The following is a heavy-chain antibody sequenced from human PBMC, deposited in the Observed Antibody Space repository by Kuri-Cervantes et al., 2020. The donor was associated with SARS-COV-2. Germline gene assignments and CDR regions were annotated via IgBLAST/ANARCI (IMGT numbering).Heavy chain of an antibody. CDR1: GFTFSSYW. J-gene: IGHJ6*02. Sequence: GESLKISCAASGFTFSSYWMHWVRQAPGKGLVWVSRINSDGSSTSYADSVKGRFTISRDNAKNSLYLQMNSLRAEDTALYHCARGKKAYGMDVWGQGTTVTVSS. CDR3: ARGKKAYGMDV. V-gene: IGHV3-74*01. CDR2: INSDGSST.